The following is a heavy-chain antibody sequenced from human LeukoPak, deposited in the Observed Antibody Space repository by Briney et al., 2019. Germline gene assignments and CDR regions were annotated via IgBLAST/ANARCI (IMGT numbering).Heavy chain of an antibody. CDR3: ARGSDNYGPFDS. Sequence: PGGSLRLSCAASGFTFSDYYMSWIRQAPGKGLEWVSYISSSSSYTNYADSVKGRFTISRDNAKNSLYLQMNSLRPEDTAVYYCARGSDNYGPFDSWGQGTLVTVSS. J-gene: IGHJ4*02. D-gene: IGHD5-18*01. CDR2: ISSSSSYT. V-gene: IGHV3-11*05. CDR1: GFTFSDYY.